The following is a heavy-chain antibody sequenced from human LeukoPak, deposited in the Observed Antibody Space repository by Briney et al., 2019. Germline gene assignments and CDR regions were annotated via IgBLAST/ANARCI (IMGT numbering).Heavy chain of an antibody. CDR3: ARGGNRFGGFYFDY. CDR1: ADSLSSGGHY. V-gene: IGHV4-31*03. D-gene: IGHD3-10*01. CDR2: IHHSGSS. J-gene: IGHJ4*02. Sequence: PSQTLSLTCTVSADSLSSGGHYWAWIRQLPGKGLESIGFIHHSGSSRHNPSLKDRVAISVDASRKQFALRLSSVTAADTAIYYCARGGNRFGGFYFDYWGQGIQVIDSS.